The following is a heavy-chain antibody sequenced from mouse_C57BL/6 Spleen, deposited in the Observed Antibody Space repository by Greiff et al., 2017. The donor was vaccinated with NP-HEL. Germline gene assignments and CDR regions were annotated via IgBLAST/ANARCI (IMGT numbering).Heavy chain of an antibody. Sequence: EVKLEESGPGLVKPSQSLSLTCSVTGYSITSGYYWNWIRQFPGTKLEWLGYISYDGSNNYNPSLKNRISITRDTSKNQFFLKLNSVTTEDTATYYCASWDDYAMDYWGQGTSVTVSS. CDR3: ASWDDYAMDY. CDR1: GYSITSGYY. V-gene: IGHV3-6*01. D-gene: IGHD4-1*01. CDR2: ISYDGSN. J-gene: IGHJ4*01.